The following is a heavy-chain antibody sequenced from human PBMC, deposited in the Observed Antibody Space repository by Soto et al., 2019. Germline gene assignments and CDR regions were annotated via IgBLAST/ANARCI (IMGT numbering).Heavy chain of an antibody. Sequence: QTGGSLRLSCAASGFTFSGSAMHWVRQASGKGLEWVGRIRSKANSYATAYAASVKGRFTISRDDSKNTAYLQMTSLKTEDTAVYYCTRHGVGYDFSSGYSYYYYYGMDVWGQGTTVTVSS. CDR3: TRHGVGYDFSSGYSYYYYYGMDV. V-gene: IGHV3-73*01. CDR1: GFTFSGSA. CDR2: IRSKANSYAT. J-gene: IGHJ6*02. D-gene: IGHD3-3*01.